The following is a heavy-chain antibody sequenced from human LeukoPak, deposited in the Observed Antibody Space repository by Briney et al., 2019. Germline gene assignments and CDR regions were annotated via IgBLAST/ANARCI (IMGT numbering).Heavy chain of an antibody. CDR2: IYTSGST. CDR3: AGTIVVVPAAIRGEWFDP. CDR1: GGSISSYY. V-gene: IGHV4-4*07. J-gene: IGHJ5*02. D-gene: IGHD2-2*02. Sequence: SETLSLTCTVSGGSISSYYWSWIRQPAGKGLEWIGRIYTSGSTNYNPSLKSRVTMSVDTPKNQFSLKLSSVTAADTAVYYCAGTIVVVPAAIRGEWFDPWGQGTLVTVSS.